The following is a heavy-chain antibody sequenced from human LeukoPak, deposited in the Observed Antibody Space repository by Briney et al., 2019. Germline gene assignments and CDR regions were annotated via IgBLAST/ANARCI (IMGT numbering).Heavy chain of an antibody. CDR2: ISGSGGST. V-gene: IGHV3-23*01. Sequence: PGGSLRLSCAASGFTFRNASMGWVRQAPGKGLEWVSAISGSGGSTYYADSVKGRFTISRDNSKNTLYLQMNSLRAEDTAVYYCAKSVVMGGEGPLLADAFDIWGQGTMVTVSS. J-gene: IGHJ3*02. CDR3: AKSVVMGGEGPLLADAFDI. CDR1: GFTFRNAS. D-gene: IGHD3-16*02.